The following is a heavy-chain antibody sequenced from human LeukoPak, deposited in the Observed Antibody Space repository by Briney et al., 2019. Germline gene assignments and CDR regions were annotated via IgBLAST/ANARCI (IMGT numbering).Heavy chain of an antibody. J-gene: IGHJ6*02. CDR1: GGSISSYY. CDR2: IYYSGST. Sequence: SETLSLTCTVSGGSISSYYWSWIRQPPGKGLEWIGDIYYSGSTNYNPSLKSRVTISVDTSKNQFSLKLSSVTAADTAVYYCARTTVTTYYYYGMDVWGQGTTVTVSS. V-gene: IGHV4-59*01. D-gene: IGHD4-17*01. CDR3: ARTTVTTYYYYGMDV.